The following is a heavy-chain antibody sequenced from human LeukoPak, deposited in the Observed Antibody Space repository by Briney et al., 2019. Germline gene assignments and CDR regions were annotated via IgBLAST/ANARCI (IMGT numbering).Heavy chain of an antibody. Sequence: WVRQAPGKGLEWVASIKQDESEKYYVDSVKGRFTTSRDNAKSSLYLQMNALRGEDTAVYYCARLVGDVTTWDCWGQGTLVTVSS. D-gene: IGHD1-26*01. CDR2: IKQDESEK. V-gene: IGHV3-7*03. J-gene: IGHJ4*02. CDR3: ARLVGDVTTWDC.